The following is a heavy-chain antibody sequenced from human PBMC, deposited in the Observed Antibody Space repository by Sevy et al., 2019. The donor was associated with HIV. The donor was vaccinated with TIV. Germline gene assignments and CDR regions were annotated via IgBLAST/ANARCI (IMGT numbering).Heavy chain of an antibody. V-gene: IGHV3-23*01. CDR1: GFSFNTYA. J-gene: IGHJ6*03. CDR3: VKVTDRSTYYYSHYYYYMDV. Sequence: GGSLRLSCAASGFSFNTYAMSWVRQAPGKGLEWVSSISGTGGTTYYADSVKGRFTISRDNSKNTLYLQMNSLRDEDTAVYYCVKVTDRSTYYYSHYYYYMDVWGKGTSVTVSS. D-gene: IGHD3-22*01. CDR2: ISGTGGTT.